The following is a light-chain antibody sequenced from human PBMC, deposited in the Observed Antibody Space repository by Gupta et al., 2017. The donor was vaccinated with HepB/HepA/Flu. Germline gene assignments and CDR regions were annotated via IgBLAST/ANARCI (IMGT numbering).Light chain of an antibody. Sequence: SYVLTQPPSVSVAPGKTAKITCGGNNIGRKSVYWYQQKPGQAPVLVVYDDTNRPSGIPERFSGSNSGSTATLTISRVEAGDEADYYCQVWDSSNVVFGGGTKLTIL. J-gene: IGLJ2*01. CDR1: NIGRKS. CDR2: DDT. CDR3: QVWDSSNVV. V-gene: IGLV3-21*03.